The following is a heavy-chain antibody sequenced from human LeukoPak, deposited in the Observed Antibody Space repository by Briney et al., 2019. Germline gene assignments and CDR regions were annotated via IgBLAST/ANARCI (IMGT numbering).Heavy chain of an antibody. CDR1: GLTFCIYS. Sequence: GRSLRLSCAASGLTFCIYSMNWGCDAPGEGLGWGSAITSSSGYIYYADSVEGRFTISRDNAKNSLYLQMNSLRAEDMAVYYCARDRDQLPGDYWGQGTLVTVSS. V-gene: IGHV3-21*01. D-gene: IGHD1-1*01. J-gene: IGHJ4*02. CDR3: ARDRDQLPGDY. CDR2: ITSSSGYI.